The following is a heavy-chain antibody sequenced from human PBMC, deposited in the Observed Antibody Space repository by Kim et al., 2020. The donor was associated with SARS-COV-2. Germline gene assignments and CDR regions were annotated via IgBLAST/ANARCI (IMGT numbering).Heavy chain of an antibody. V-gene: IGHV3-23*01. J-gene: IGHJ4*02. CDR1: GFTFMSYG. CDR3: AKDFASDY. CDR2: ISGGGGTT. D-gene: IGHD3-3*01. Sequence: GGSLRLSCVASGFTFMSYGMSWVRQAPGKGLEWVSGISGGGGTTNYADSVKGRFTISRDNSKNTLFLQMNSLRAEDTALYYCAKDFASDYWGQGNLVNVS.